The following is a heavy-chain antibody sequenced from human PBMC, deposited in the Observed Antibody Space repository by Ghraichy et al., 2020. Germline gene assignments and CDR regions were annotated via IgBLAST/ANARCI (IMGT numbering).Heavy chain of an antibody. CDR3: LRSAGDDRGWFIDH. J-gene: IGHJ4*02. CDR2: IYAWDSYT. V-gene: IGHV5-51*01. D-gene: IGHD3-10*01. CDR1: GYSFANYW. Sequence: GESLNISCRGFGYSFANYWIGWVRQMPGKGLDWIGVIYAWDSYTTYSPSFEGQVTISADKSIRTAYLHWSSLKSSDTAMYFCLRSAGDDRGWFIDHWGQGNRVTVSS.